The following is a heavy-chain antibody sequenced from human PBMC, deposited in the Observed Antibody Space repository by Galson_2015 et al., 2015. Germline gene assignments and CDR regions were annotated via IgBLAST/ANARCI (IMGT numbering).Heavy chain of an antibody. Sequence: SVKVSCKASGGTFSSYAISWVRQAPGQGLEWMGGIIPIFGTANYAQKFQGRVTITADESTSTAYMELSSLRSEDTAVYYCARDRRWRGITMVRGVITTYYYGMDVWGQGTTVTVSS. V-gene: IGHV1-69*13. CDR2: IIPIFGTA. CDR1: GGTFSSYA. CDR3: ARDRRWRGITMVRGVITTYYYGMDV. J-gene: IGHJ6*02. D-gene: IGHD3-10*01.